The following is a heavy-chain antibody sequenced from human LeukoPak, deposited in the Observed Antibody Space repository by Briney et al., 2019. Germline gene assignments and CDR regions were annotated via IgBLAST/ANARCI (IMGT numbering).Heavy chain of an antibody. CDR3: ARDSVGASIPLNWFDP. CDR1: GFTFSSYW. J-gene: IGHJ5*02. V-gene: IGHV3-74*01. D-gene: IGHD1-26*01. CDR2: INGDGSST. Sequence: GGSLRLSCAASGFTFSSYWMHWVRQAPGKGLVWVSRINGDGSSTSYADSVKGRCTISRDNAKNTLYLQMNSLRAEDTAVYYCARDSVGASIPLNWFDPWGQGTLVTVSS.